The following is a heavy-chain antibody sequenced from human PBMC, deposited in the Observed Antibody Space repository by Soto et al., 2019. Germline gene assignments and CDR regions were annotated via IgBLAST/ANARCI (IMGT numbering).Heavy chain of an antibody. J-gene: IGHJ3*02. V-gene: IGHV4-4*09. Sequence: QMQLQESGPRLVKASETLSLTCTVSGGSISTYYWNWIRQSPGKGLEWIGYIYRTGSTHYNPSLNSRAAISLGTSRNQFSLQLNSVIAADTAVYFCARQIGDDPFDIWGQGTMVTVSS. CDR1: GGSISTYY. CDR2: IYRTGST. CDR3: ARQIGDDPFDI. D-gene: IGHD3-3*01.